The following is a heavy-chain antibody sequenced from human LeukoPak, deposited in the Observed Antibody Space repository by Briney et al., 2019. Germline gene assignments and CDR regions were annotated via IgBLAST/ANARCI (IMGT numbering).Heavy chain of an antibody. D-gene: IGHD3-9*01. J-gene: IGHJ4*02. CDR1: GGTFSSYA. V-gene: IGHV1-69*13. Sequence: GASVKVSCKASGGTFSSYAISWVRQAPGQGLEWMGGIIPIFGTANYAQKFQGRVTITADESASTAYMELSSLRSEDTAVYYCARTLRYFDWQHARFDYWGQGTLVTVSS. CDR2: IIPIFGTA. CDR3: ARTLRYFDWQHARFDY.